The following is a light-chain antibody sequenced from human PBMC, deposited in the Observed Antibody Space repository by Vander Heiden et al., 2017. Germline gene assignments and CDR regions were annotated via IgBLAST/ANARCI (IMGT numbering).Light chain of an antibody. V-gene: IGLV1-40*01. Sequence: QSVLTQPPSVSGAPGQRVTISCTGSSPNIGAGYDVHGYQQLPGTAPKLLMYGNINRPSGVPDRFSGSKSGTSASLAITGLQAEDEADYYCQSFDSSLSSSVFGGGTKLTVL. CDR1: SPNIGAGYD. CDR2: GNI. J-gene: IGLJ2*01. CDR3: QSFDSSLSSSV.